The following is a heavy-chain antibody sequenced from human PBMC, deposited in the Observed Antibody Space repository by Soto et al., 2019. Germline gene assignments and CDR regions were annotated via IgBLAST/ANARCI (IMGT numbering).Heavy chain of an antibody. Sequence: PSETLSLTCTVSGGSVSSGTYYWGWIRQPPGKGLEWIGYIYYSGSTNYNPSLKNRVTMSIDTSKNHFSLNLSSMTAADTAVYYCARPEAGYFDYWGPGSLVTVPS. CDR2: IYYSGST. V-gene: IGHV4-61*03. J-gene: IGHJ4*02. D-gene: IGHD3-9*01. CDR3: ARPEAGYFDY. CDR1: GGSVSSGTYY.